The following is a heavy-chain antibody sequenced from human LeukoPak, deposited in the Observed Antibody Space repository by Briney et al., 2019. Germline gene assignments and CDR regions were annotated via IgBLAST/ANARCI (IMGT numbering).Heavy chain of an antibody. CDR2: LYPDDSDT. J-gene: IGHJ3*02. V-gene: IGHV5-51*01. Sequence: GESLKISCKGSGYSFARYWIGWVRQMPGKGLEWIGILYPDDSDTRYNPSFQGQVTMSADESISTAYLQWSSLKASDTAMYYCARPRTPIGYCSSTSCYEGHDAFDIWGQGTMVTVSS. D-gene: IGHD2-2*03. CDR3: ARPRTPIGYCSSTSCYEGHDAFDI. CDR1: GYSFARYW.